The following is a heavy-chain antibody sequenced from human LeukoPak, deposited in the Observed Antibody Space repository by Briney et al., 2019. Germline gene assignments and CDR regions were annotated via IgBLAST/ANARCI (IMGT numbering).Heavy chain of an antibody. Sequence: GGSLRLSCAASGFTFSSYGMHWVRQAPGKGLEWVAVIWYDGSNKYYADSVKGRFTISRGNSKNTLYLQMNSLRAEDTAVYYCARERGSGRSPNDAFDIWGQGTMVTVSS. D-gene: IGHD1-26*01. CDR1: GFTFSSYG. J-gene: IGHJ3*02. V-gene: IGHV3-33*01. CDR2: IWYDGSNK. CDR3: ARERGSGRSPNDAFDI.